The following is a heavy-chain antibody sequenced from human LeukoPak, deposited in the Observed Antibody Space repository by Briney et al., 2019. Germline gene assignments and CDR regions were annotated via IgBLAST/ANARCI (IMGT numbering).Heavy chain of an antibody. V-gene: IGHV4-31*03. D-gene: IGHD3-3*01. CDR1: GGSISSGSYY. CDR3: ARELDFWSGYYPRGGYYFDY. J-gene: IGHJ4*02. CDR2: IYYNGNT. Sequence: SQTLSLTCTVSGGSISSGSYYWTWIRQHPGKGLEWIGYIYYNGNTNYNPSLKSRITISVDTSKNQFSLRLSSVTAADTAMYYCARELDFWSGYYPRGGYYFDYWGQGTLVTVSS.